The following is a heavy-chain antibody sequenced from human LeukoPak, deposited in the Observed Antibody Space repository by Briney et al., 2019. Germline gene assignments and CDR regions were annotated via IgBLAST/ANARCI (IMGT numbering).Heavy chain of an antibody. CDR1: GGSISSSY. D-gene: IGHD2-2*01. CDR2: IYYSGST. CDR3: ARSLSGTSSDY. Sequence: SETLSLTCTVSGGSISSSYWSWIRQPPGKGLEWIGYIYYSGSTNYNPSLKSRVTISVDTSKNQFSLKLSSVTAADTAVYYCARSLSGTSSDYWGQGTLVTVSS. V-gene: IGHV4-59*01. J-gene: IGHJ4*02.